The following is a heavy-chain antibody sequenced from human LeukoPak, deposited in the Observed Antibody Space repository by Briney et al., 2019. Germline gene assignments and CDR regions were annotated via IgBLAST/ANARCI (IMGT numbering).Heavy chain of an antibody. Sequence: PSETLSLTCTVSGGSISSSSDYWGWIRQPPGKGLEWIGSIYYSGSTYYNPSLKSRVTISVDTSKNQFSLKLHSVTAADTAVYYCARSDSSGPLIPLFDYWGQGTLVTVSS. CDR1: GGSISSSSDY. D-gene: IGHD6-19*01. CDR2: IYYSGST. J-gene: IGHJ4*02. V-gene: IGHV4-39*01. CDR3: ARSDSSGPLIPLFDY.